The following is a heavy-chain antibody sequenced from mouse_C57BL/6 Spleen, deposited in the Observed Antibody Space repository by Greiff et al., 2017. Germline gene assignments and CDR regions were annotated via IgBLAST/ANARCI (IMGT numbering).Heavy chain of an antibody. CDR2: INPYNGGT. V-gene: IGHV1-19*01. CDR1: GYTFTDYY. J-gene: IGHJ4*01. D-gene: IGHD1-1*01. CDR3: AREYYGSSYGAMDY. Sequence: EVQLVESGPVLVKPGASVKMSCKASGYTFTDYYMNWVKQSLGKSLEWIGVINPYNGGTSYNQKFKGKATLTVDKSSSTAYMELNSLTSEDSAVYYCAREYYGSSYGAMDYWGQGTSVTVSS.